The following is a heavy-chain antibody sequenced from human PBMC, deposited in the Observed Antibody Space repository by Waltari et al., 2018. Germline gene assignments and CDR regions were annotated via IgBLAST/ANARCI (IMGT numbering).Heavy chain of an antibody. CDR3: ARGLQFN. V-gene: IGHV4-34*01. CDR1: GGSFSGYY. CDR2: INHSEST. Sequence: QVQLQQWGAGLLKPSETLSLTCAVYGGSFSGYYWSWIRQPPGTGLEWIGEINHSESTNYNPSLKSRVTMSVGTSKNQFSLKLSSVTAADTSVYYCARGLQFNRGQGTLVTVSS. J-gene: IGHJ4*02.